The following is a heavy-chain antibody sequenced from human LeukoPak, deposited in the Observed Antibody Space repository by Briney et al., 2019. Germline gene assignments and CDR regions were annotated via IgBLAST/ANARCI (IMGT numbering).Heavy chain of an antibody. J-gene: IGHJ4*02. CDR1: GFTFSSYS. Sequence: PGGSLRLSCAASGFTFSSYSMNWVRQAPGKGLEWVSSISSSSSYIYYAGSVKGRFTISRDNAKNSLYLQMNSLRAEGTAVYYCARAREMTKDYWGQGTLVTVSS. V-gene: IGHV3-21*01. CDR2: ISSSSSYI. CDR3: ARAREMTKDY. D-gene: IGHD5-24*01.